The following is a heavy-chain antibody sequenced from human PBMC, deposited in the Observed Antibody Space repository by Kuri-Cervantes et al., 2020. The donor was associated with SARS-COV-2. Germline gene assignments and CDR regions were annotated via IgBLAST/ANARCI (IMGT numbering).Heavy chain of an antibody. V-gene: IGHV5-10-1*01. CDR3: ARGVAARPNYYHYGMDV. CDR1: AYSFPSYW. CDR2: IDPTDSYT. D-gene: IGHD6-6*01. Sequence: GESLKISCKGSAYSFPSYWISWVRQMPGKGLEWMGRIDPTDSYTNYSPSFQGHVTISVDKSIRTSYLQWSSLKASDTAMYYCARGVAARPNYYHYGMDVWGQGTTVTVSS. J-gene: IGHJ6*02.